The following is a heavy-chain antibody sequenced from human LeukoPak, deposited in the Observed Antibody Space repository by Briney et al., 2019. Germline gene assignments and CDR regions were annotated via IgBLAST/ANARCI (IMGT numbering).Heavy chain of an antibody. CDR2: IIPILGIA. V-gene: IGHV1-69*04. CDR3: AKSVYGDYAPLLDYFDY. Sequence: SVKVSCTASGGTFSSYAISWVRQAPGQGLEWMGRIIPILGIANYAQKFQGRVTITADKSTSTAYMELSSLRSEDTAVHYCAKSVYGDYAPLLDYFDYWGQGTLVTVSS. D-gene: IGHD4-17*01. CDR1: GGTFSSYA. J-gene: IGHJ4*02.